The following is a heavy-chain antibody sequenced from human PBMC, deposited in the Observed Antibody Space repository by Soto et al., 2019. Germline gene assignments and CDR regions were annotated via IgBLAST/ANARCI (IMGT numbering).Heavy chain of an antibody. CDR2: ISGSGGST. J-gene: IGHJ4*02. Sequence: EVQLLESGGGLVQPGGSLRLSCAASGFTFSSYAMNWVRQAPGKGLEWVSAISGSGGSTYYADSVKGRFTISRDNSKNTLYLQMNSLRAEDTAVYYCAKDANYYGSGTLHLFDYWGQGTLVTVSS. CDR3: AKDANYYGSGTLHLFDY. CDR1: GFTFSSYA. D-gene: IGHD3-10*01. V-gene: IGHV3-23*01.